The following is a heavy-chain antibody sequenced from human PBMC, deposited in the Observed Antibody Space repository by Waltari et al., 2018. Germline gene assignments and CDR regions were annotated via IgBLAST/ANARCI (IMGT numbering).Heavy chain of an antibody. Sequence: QLQLQESGPGLVKPSETLSLTCTVSGGSISSSSYYWGWIRQPPGKGLEWIGSIYYSGRTYYNPSLKSRVTISVDTSKNQFSLKLSSVTAADTAVYYCASRQPEDGGRGVMMNDAFDIWGQGTMVTVSS. D-gene: IGHD3-16*01. CDR2: IYYSGRT. CDR1: GGSISSSSYY. J-gene: IGHJ3*02. CDR3: ASRQPEDGGRGVMMNDAFDI. V-gene: IGHV4-39*01.